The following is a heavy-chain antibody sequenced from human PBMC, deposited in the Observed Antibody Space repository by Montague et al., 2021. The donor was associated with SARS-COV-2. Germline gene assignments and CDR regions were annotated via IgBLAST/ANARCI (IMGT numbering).Heavy chain of an antibody. V-gene: IGHV4-34*01. CDR3: ARGRAARSSTIVGVVNPAIRYYYYMDV. CDR2: INDSGST. Sequence: SETLSLTCAVYGGSFSGYYWSWIRQPPGKGLKWIGEINDSGSTXXXPSXXXRVTISVDTSKNQFSLKLSSVTAADTAVYYCARGRAARSSTIVGVVNPAIRYYYYMDVWARGTTVTVSS. D-gene: IGHD3-3*01. J-gene: IGHJ6*03. CDR1: GGSFSGYY.